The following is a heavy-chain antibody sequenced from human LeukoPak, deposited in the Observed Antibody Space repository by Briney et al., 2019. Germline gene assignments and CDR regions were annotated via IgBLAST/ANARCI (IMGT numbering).Heavy chain of an antibody. CDR1: GFSFSLYA. V-gene: IGHV3-23*01. CDR3: ARRGAGSGGLDY. CDR2: IIETGASP. J-gene: IGHJ4*02. Sequence: PGGSLRLSCAASGFSFSLYAMNWVRQVPGKGLEWVSTIIETGASPYYADSVRGRFTVSRDSSKNMFYLQMNSLRAEDTAIYYCARRGAGSGGLDYWGQGTLVTVSS. D-gene: IGHD6-19*01.